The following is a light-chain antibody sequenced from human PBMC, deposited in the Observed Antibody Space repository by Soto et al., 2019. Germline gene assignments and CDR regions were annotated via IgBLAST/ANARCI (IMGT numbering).Light chain of an antibody. CDR3: SSYTLSDTLI. J-gene: IGLJ2*01. CDR1: SSDVGAYNY. Sequence: QSVLTQPASVSGSPGQSITISCTGTSSDVGAYNYVSWYQQHPGKTPRLMIYEVRNRPSGVSNRFSGSKSGNTASLTISGLQAEDEADYYCSSYTLSDTLIFGGGTKLTVL. V-gene: IGLV2-14*01. CDR2: EVR.